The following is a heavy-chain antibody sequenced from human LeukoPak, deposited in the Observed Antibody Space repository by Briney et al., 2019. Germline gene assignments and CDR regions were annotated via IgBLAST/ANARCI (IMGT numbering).Heavy chain of an antibody. CDR1: GYTFTGYY. CDR2: INPNSGGT. D-gene: IGHD2-15*01. Sequence: ASVKVSCKASGYTFTGYYMHWVRQAPGQGLEWMGWINPNSGGTNYAQKFQGRVTMTRDTSISTAYMELSRLRSDDTAVYYCAREYDIVVVVATIWFDPWGQGTLVTVSS. J-gene: IGHJ5*02. V-gene: IGHV1-2*02. CDR3: AREYDIVVVVATIWFDP.